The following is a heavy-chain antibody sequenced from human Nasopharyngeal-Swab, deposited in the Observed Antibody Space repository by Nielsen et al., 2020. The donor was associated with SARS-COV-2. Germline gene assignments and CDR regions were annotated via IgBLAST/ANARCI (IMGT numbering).Heavy chain of an antibody. CDR3: ARDCGSGGSCYPH. J-gene: IGHJ4*02. CDR1: GFTFSDYY. D-gene: IGHD2-15*01. CDR2: ISSSSSYI. V-gene: IGHV3-11*06. Sequence: GESLKISCAASGFTFSDYYMSWIRQAPGKGLEWVSYISSSSSYIYYADSVKGRFTISRDNAKNSLYLQMNSLRAEDTAVYYCARDCGSGGSCYPHWGQGTLVTVSS.